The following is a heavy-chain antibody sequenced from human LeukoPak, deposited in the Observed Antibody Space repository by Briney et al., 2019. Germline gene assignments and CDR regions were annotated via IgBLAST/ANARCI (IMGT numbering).Heavy chain of an antibody. D-gene: IGHD6-13*01. Sequence: PSETLSLTCAVCGGSFSGYYWRWIRHPPGKGLEWIGEINHSRSTNYNPSLKSRVTISVDTTKNQFSLKLSSGTAADTAVYYCARYSSSWSGWFDPWGEGTLVTVSS. CDR1: GGSFSGYY. J-gene: IGHJ5*02. CDR3: ARYSSSWSGWFDP. V-gene: IGHV4-34*01. CDR2: INHSRST.